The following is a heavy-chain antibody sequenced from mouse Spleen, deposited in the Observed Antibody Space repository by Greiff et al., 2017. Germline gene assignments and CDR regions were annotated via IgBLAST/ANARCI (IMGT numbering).Heavy chain of an antibody. D-gene: IGHD2-1*01. CDR2: INYDGSST. V-gene: IGHV5-16*01. CDR1: GFTFSDYY. Sequence: EVQLVESEGGLVQPGSSMKLSCTASGFTFSDYYMAWVRQVPEKGLEWVANINYDGSSTYYLDSLKSRFIISRDNAKNILYLQMSSLKSEDTATYYCARVSYGNYGFAYWGQGTLVTVSA. CDR3: ARVSYGNYGFAY. J-gene: IGHJ3*01.